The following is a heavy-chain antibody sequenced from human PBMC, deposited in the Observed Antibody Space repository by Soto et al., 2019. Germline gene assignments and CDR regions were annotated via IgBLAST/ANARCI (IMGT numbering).Heavy chain of an antibody. CDR3: ARYTIFGPWYFDY. CDR1: GGSISSYY. Sequence: PSETLSLTCTVSGGSISSYYWSWIRQPPGKGLEWIGYIYYSGSTNYNPSLKSRVTISVDTSKNQFSLKLSSVTAADTAVYYCARYTIFGPWYFDYWGQGTLVTVSS. CDR2: IYYSGST. D-gene: IGHD3-3*01. V-gene: IGHV4-59*01. J-gene: IGHJ4*02.